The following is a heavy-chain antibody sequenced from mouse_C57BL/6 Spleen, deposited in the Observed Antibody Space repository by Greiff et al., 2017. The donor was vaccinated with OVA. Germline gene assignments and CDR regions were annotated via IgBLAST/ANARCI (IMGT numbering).Heavy chain of an antibody. J-gene: IGHJ4*01. CDR2: IWSGGST. V-gene: IGHV2-2*01. Sequence: QVQLQQSGPGLVQPSQSLSITCTVSGFSLTSYGVHWVRPSPGKGLEWLGVIWSGGSTDYNAAFISRLSISKDNSKSQVFFKMNSLQADDTAIYYCARDSAYYSNPYAMDYWGQGTSVTVSS. D-gene: IGHD2-5*01. CDR3: ARDSAYYSNPYAMDY. CDR1: GFSLTSYG.